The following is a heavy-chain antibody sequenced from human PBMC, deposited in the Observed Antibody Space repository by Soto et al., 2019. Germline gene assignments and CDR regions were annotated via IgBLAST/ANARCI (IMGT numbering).Heavy chain of an antibody. CDR3: AGIVGATHSFDY. V-gene: IGHV4-39*01. D-gene: IGHD1-26*01. CDR1: GGSISSSSYY. J-gene: IGHJ4*02. Sequence: QLQLQESGPGLVKPSETLSLTCTVSGGSISSSSYYWGWIRQPPGKGLEWIGSIYYSGSTYYNPSLESRVTISVDTSKNQFSLKLSSVTAADTAVYYCAGIVGATHSFDYWGQGTLVTVSS. CDR2: IYYSGST.